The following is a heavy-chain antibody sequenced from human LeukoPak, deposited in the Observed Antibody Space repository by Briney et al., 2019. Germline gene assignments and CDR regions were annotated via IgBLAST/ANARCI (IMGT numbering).Heavy chain of an antibody. Sequence: GASVKVSCKASGGTFSSSAISWVRQAPGPGLEWLGGIIPIFGSSNYAQNFQDRVTITADESTSTAYMELSSLRSEDTAVYYCASVTTVTTKGHGAFDIWGQGTMVTVSS. J-gene: IGHJ3*02. CDR3: ASVTTVTTKGHGAFDI. D-gene: IGHD4-17*01. V-gene: IGHV1-69*13. CDR1: GGTFSSSA. CDR2: IIPIFGSS.